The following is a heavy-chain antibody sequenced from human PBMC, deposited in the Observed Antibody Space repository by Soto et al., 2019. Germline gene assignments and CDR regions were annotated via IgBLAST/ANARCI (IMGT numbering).Heavy chain of an antibody. Sequence: ASVKVSCKASGGTFSSYAISWLRQAPGQGLEWMGGIIPIFGTANYAQKFQGRVTITADESTSTAYMELSSLRSEDTAVYYCARSMGRLELLSIAADGYYFDYWGQGTLVTVSS. CDR3: ARSMGRLELLSIAADGYYFDY. CDR1: GGTFSSYA. CDR2: IIPIFGTA. J-gene: IGHJ4*02. D-gene: IGHD6-13*01. V-gene: IGHV1-69*13.